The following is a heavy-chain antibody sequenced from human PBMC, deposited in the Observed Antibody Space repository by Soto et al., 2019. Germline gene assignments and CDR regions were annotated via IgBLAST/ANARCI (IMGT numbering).Heavy chain of an antibody. Sequence: ASVKVSCKASGYTFTSYYMHWVRQAPGQGLEWMGIINPSGGSTSYAQKFQGRVTMTRDTSTSTVYMELSSLRSEDTAVYYCARHRKWGYDYVWGSYRFFDYWGQGALVTVSS. CDR3: ARHRKWGYDYVWGSYRFFDY. CDR1: GYTFTSYY. CDR2: INPSGGST. V-gene: IGHV1-46*01. J-gene: IGHJ4*02. D-gene: IGHD3-16*02.